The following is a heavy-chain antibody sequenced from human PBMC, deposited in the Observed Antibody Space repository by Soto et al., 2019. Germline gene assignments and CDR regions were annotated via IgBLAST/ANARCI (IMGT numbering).Heavy chain of an antibody. CDR2: VYYSGIT. Sequence: PEETLSLTCTVSGGSISSHYWSWIRQPPGKGLEWIGYVYYSGITNYNPSLKSRVTISVDTSKNQFPLKLSSVTAADTAVYYCAGDVDYGDDYWGYHDFWTRRTLVTVSS. V-gene: IGHV4-59*11. CDR1: GGSISSHY. CDR3: AGDVDYGDDYWGYHDF. J-gene: IGHJ2*01. D-gene: IGHD4-17*01.